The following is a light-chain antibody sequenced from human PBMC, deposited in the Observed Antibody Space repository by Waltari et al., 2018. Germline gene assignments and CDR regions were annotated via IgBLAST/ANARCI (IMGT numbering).Light chain of an antibody. CDR2: KAN. CDR1: SGPLLTTSS. V-gene: IGLV8-61*01. CDR3: ALYMGSGIWV. J-gene: IGLJ3*02. Sequence: QTVVTQEPSLSVSPGGTVQLRCALSSGPLLTTSSAPWYQQTPGQAPRTLVYKANARSAGVPDRFSGSILGNTAALTITGAQADDESDYYCALYMGSGIWVFGGGTRLTVL.